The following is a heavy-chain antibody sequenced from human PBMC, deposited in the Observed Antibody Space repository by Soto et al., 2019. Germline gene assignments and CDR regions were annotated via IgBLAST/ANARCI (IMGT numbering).Heavy chain of an antibody. J-gene: IGHJ6*02. Sequence: EVQLVESGGGLVKPGGSLRLSCAASGFTFSNAWMNWVRQAPGKGLEWVGRIKSKTDGGTTDYAAPVKGRFTISRDDSKNTLYLQMNSLKTEDTAVYYRTTSNPPLYCSSTSCYYYGMDVWGQGTTVTVSS. D-gene: IGHD2-2*01. CDR3: TTSNPPLYCSSTSCYYYGMDV. V-gene: IGHV3-15*07. CDR1: GFTFSNAW. CDR2: IKSKTDGGTT.